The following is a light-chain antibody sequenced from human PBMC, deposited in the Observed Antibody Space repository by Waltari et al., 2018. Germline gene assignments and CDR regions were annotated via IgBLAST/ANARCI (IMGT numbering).Light chain of an antibody. CDR1: QSVSRA. V-gene: IGKV3-20*01. J-gene: IGKJ1*01. CDR3: QHYLRLPVT. CDR2: GAS. Sequence: EFVLTQSPGTLSLYLWERATVSCRASQSVSRALAWYQQKPVQAPRLLIYGASTRATGIPDRFSGSGSGTDFSLTISRLEPDDFAVYYCQHYLRLPVTFGQGTTVEI.